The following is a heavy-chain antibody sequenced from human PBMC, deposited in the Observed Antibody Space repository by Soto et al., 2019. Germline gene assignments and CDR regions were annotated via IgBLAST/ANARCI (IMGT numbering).Heavy chain of an antibody. D-gene: IGHD6-19*01. CDR1: GGTFSSYA. CDR3: ERILVEYNSSGWYGRGYYCYYGMDV. V-gene: IGHV1-69*01. J-gene: IGHJ6*02. Sequence: QVQLVQSGAEVKKPGSSVKVSCKASGGTFSSYAISWVRQAPGQGLEWMGGIIPIFGTANYAQKFQGRVTITADESTSTAYMELSSLRSEDTAVSYCERILVEYNSSGWYGRGYYCYYGMDVLGQGTTVPPSS. CDR2: IIPIFGTA.